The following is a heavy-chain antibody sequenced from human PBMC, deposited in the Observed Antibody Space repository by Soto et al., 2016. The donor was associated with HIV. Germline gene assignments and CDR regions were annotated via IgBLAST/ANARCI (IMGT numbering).Heavy chain of an antibody. Sequence: QVQLQESGPGLVKPSGTLSLTCTVSGASVTSPNWWSWVRQTPDKGLEWIGEIFHSEATNYNPSLKSRVTVSLDTSKNQFSLTLASVNAADTAVYYCARVKVRGLMYFDDWGRELRSPSPQ. CDR1: GASVTSPNW. CDR3: ARVKVRGLMYFDD. J-gene: IGHJ4*02. D-gene: IGHD3-10*01. CDR2: IFHSEAT. V-gene: IGHV4-4*02.